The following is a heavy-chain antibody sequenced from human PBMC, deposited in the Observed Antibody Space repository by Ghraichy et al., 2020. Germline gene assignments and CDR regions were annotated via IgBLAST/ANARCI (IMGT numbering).Heavy chain of an antibody. J-gene: IGHJ4*02. D-gene: IGHD1-26*01. Sequence: ASVKVSCKASGYTFTSYGISWVRQAPGQGLEWMGWISAYNGNTNYAQKLQGRVTMTTDTSTSTAYMELRSLRSDDTAVYYCARSPPELLLDVLWGEKFDYWGQGTLVTVSS. V-gene: IGHV1-18*01. CDR2: ISAYNGNT. CDR3: ARSPPELLLDVLWGEKFDY. CDR1: GYTFTSYG.